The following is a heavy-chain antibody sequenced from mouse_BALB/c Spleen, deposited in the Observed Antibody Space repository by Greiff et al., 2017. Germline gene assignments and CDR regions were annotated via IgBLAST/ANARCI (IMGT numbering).Heavy chain of an antibody. J-gene: IGHJ2*01. V-gene: IGHV1-7*01. CDR3: ARGIYYDYFDY. D-gene: IGHD2-4*01. CDR1: GYTFTSYW. Sequence: QVQLKQSGAELAKPGASVKMSCKASGYTFTSYWMHWVKQRPGQGLEWIGYINPSTGYTEYNQKFKDKATLTADKSSSTAYMQLSSLTSEDSAVYYCARGIYYDYFDYWGQGTTLTVSS. CDR2: INPSTGYT.